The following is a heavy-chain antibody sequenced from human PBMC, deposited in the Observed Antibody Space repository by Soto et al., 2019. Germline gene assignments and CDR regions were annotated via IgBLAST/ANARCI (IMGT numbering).Heavy chain of an antibody. CDR2: IYYNDDR. V-gene: IGHV2-5*01. CDR1: GCSFTTAAAA. J-gene: IGHJ4*02. CDR3: AHSDGGYEIIYFDF. D-gene: IGHD5-12*01. Sequence: ASVPKRVKHTPTLGLTCTFSGCSFTTAAAAVGWIRQTPGGALQWLTLIYYNDDRRFSPSLKTRLTITEDTSKNQVVLSLTNVDPGDTATYFCAHSDGGYEIIYFDFWGQGILLTVPS.